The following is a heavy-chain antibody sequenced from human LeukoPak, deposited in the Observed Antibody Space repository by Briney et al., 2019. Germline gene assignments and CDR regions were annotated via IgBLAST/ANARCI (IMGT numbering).Heavy chain of an antibody. V-gene: IGHV4-30-4*02. Sequence: PSETLSLACTVSGGSISSGDYYWSWIRQPPGKGLEWIGYIYYSGSTYYNPSLKSRVTMSVDTSKNQFSLELSSVTAADTAVYYCASTSRSGNYYDSSAYYNYFDYWGQGTLVTVSS. CDR1: GGSISSGDYY. D-gene: IGHD3-22*01. CDR3: ASTSRSGNYYDSSAYYNYFDY. J-gene: IGHJ4*02. CDR2: IYYSGST.